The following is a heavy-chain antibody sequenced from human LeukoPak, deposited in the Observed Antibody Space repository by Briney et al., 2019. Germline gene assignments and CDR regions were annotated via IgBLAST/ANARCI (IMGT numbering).Heavy chain of an antibody. CDR3: ARAKYCSGGSCYLYYYYYMDV. CDR1: GYTFTSYG. V-gene: IGHV1-18*01. D-gene: IGHD2-15*01. CDR2: ISAYNGNT. J-gene: IGHJ6*03. Sequence: ASVKVSCKASGYTFTSYGISWVRQAPGQGLEWMGWISAYNGNTNYAQKPQGRVTMTTDTSTSTAYMELRSLRSDDTAVYYCARAKYCSGGSCYLYYYYYMDVWGKGTTVTVSS.